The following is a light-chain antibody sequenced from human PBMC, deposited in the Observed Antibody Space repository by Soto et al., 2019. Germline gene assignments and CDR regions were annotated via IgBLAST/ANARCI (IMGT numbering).Light chain of an antibody. CDR3: QQSGSSPQT. Sequence: IVLTQSPATLSLSPGERATLSCRASQSVSSYLAWYQQKHGQAPRLLIYGASSRATGVPDRFSGSESGADGTITISRLEPEDGSVYYCQQSGSSPQTFGQGTKVDIK. CDR1: QSVSSY. V-gene: IGKV3-20*01. J-gene: IGKJ1*01. CDR2: GAS.